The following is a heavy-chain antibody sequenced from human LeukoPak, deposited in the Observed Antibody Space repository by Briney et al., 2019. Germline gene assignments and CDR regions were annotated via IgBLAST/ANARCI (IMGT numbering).Heavy chain of an antibody. D-gene: IGHD3-10*01. Sequence: GGSLRLSCAASGFSFSNAWMNWVRQAPGKGLEWVGRILSKTSGGTTDYATPVKGRFTISRDDSKNMLYLHMNSLQIEDTTVYYCADYYASGSYPPWGQGTLVTVSS. V-gene: IGHV3-15*07. CDR1: GFSFSNAW. CDR3: ADYYASGSYPP. CDR2: ILSKTSGGTT. J-gene: IGHJ5*02.